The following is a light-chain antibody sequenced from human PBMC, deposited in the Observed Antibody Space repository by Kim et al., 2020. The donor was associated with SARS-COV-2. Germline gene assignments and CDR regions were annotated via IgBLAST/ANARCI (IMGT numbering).Light chain of an antibody. Sequence: PGKTARITCGGNNIGNKNVHWYQQKPGQAPVVVIYYDSDRPSGIPERFSGSNSGNTATLSISMVEAGDEADYYCQVWDSSSDHWVFGGGTKVTVL. J-gene: IGLJ3*02. CDR3: QVWDSSSDHWV. CDR2: YDS. V-gene: IGLV3-21*04. CDR1: NIGNKN.